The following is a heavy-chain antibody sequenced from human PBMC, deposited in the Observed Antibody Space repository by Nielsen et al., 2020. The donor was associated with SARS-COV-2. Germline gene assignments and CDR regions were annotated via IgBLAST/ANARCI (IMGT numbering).Heavy chain of an antibody. CDR2: INHSGST. D-gene: IGHD3-22*01. V-gene: IGHV4-34*01. Sequence: SQTLSLTCAVYGGSFSGYYWSWIRQPPGKGLEWIGEINHSGSTNYNPSLKSRVTISVDKSKNQFSLKLSSVTAADTAVYYCARGWRYYDSSGYYESWGQGTLVTVSS. J-gene: IGHJ5*02. CDR1: GGSFSGYY. CDR3: ARGWRYYDSSGYYES.